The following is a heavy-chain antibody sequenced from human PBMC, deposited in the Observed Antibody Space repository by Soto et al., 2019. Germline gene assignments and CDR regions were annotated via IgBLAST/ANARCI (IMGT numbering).Heavy chain of an antibody. CDR3: ARNPRPTYGDYADY. CDR2: LQYDGTYI. J-gene: IGHJ4*02. CDR1: GFTFSNYG. D-gene: IGHD4-17*01. Sequence: QVQLVESGGTVVQPGTSLRLSCVASGFTFSNYGMHWARQGPGMGLEWVAYLQYDGTYIHYSDSVQGRFTISRDNSRNTLYLQMNSLRVEDTALYYCARNPRPTYGDYADYWGQGTLVTVSS. V-gene: IGHV3-33*05.